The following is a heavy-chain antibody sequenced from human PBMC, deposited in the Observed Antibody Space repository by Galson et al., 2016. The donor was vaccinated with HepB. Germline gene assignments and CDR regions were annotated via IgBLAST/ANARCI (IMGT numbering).Heavy chain of an antibody. CDR1: GASFSGHY. Sequence: SETLSLTCAVYGASFSGHYWSWIRQTPEKALEWIGEIDHSGTTNDNPSLRSRITISVDTSKNQFSLKVYSMTAADTAVYFCAGGLPRTYGKKHPRAFDMWGQGTVVTVSS. V-gene: IGHV4-34*01. CDR3: AGGLPRTYGKKHPRAFDM. CDR2: IDHSGTT. D-gene: IGHD3-10*01. J-gene: IGHJ3*02.